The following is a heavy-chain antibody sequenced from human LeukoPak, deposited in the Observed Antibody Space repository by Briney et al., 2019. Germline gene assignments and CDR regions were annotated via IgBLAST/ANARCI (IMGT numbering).Heavy chain of an antibody. CDR1: GFTFSSYW. CDR3: ARDASSGSYDY. D-gene: IGHD1-26*01. J-gene: IGHJ4*02. V-gene: IGHV3-7*01. CDR2: IKQDGSEK. Sequence: GGSLRLSCAASGFTFSSYWMSWVRQAPGKGMGWVANIKQDGSEKYYVDSVKGRFTISRDNAKNPLYLQMNSLRAEDTAVYYCARDASSGSYDYWGQGTLVTVSS.